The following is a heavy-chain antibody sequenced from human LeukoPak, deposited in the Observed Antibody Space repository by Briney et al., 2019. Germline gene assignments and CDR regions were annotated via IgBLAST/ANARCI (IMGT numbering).Heavy chain of an antibody. Sequence: PGGSLRLSCAASGFTFSSYGMHWVRQAPGKGLEWVAVISYDGSNKYYADSVKGRFTISRDNAKNTLYLQMNSLRAEDTAVYYCTRGLSSSSSWGQGTLVTVSS. CDR1: GFTFSSYG. CDR2: ISYDGSNK. D-gene: IGHD6-6*01. V-gene: IGHV3-30*03. J-gene: IGHJ4*02. CDR3: TRGLSSSSS.